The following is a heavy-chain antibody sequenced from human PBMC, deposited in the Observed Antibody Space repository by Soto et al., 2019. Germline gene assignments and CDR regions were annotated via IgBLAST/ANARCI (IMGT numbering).Heavy chain of an antibody. CDR2: ISWNSGRI. Sequence: EVQLVESGGGLVQPGKSLRLSCAASGFTFDDYAMHWVRQTPGKGLEWVSGISWNSGRIAYADSVNGRFTISRDSAKNSLYLEMNSLRTEDTALYYCAKDRAYTTSTSLFDYWGQGALVTVSS. CDR3: AKDRAYTTSTSLFDY. CDR1: GFTFDDYA. J-gene: IGHJ4*02. V-gene: IGHV3-9*01. D-gene: IGHD3-16*01.